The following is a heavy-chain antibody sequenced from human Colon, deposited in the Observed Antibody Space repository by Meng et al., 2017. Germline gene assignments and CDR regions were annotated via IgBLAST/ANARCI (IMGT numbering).Heavy chain of an antibody. CDR2: IYYSGST. Sequence: QVQLQESGPGLVKPSQTLSLTCTVSGGSISSGDYYWSWIRQPPGRGLEWIGYIYYSGSTYYNPSLRSRVTISVDTSKNQFSLILTSVTAADTAVYFCARVPPSLYFDSWGQGTRVTVSS. V-gene: IGHV4-30-4*01. CDR1: GGSISSGDYY. D-gene: IGHD6-6*01. J-gene: IGHJ4*02. CDR3: ARVPPSLYFDS.